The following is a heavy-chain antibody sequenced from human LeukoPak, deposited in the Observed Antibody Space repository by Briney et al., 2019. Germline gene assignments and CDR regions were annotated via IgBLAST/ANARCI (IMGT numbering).Heavy chain of an antibody. CDR1: EFIFNTYN. J-gene: IGHJ6*03. D-gene: IGHD6-25*01. V-gene: IGHV3-21*01. CDR2: ISNSGTYI. Sequence: PGGSLRLSCAASEFIFNTYNMNSVRQAPGKGLEWVSSISNSGTYIYYADSVKGRFIISRDNAKNSLYLQMNSLRAEDTAVYYCARSPGIAAGYYYYYYMDVWGKGTTVTVSS. CDR3: ARSPGIAAGYYYYYYMDV.